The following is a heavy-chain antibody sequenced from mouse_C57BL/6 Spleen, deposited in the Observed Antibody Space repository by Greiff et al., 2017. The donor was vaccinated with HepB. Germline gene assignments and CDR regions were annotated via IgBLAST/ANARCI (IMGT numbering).Heavy chain of an antibody. Sequence: DVMLVESGEGLVKPGGSLKLSCAASGFTFSSYAMSWVRQTPEKRLEWVAYISSGGDYIYYADTVKGRFTISRDNARNTLYLQMSSLKSEDTAMYYCTRGYYGNSYAMDYWGQGTSVTVSS. CDR3: TRGYYGNSYAMDY. CDR2: ISSGGDYI. D-gene: IGHD2-1*01. V-gene: IGHV5-9-1*02. CDR1: GFTFSSYA. J-gene: IGHJ4*01.